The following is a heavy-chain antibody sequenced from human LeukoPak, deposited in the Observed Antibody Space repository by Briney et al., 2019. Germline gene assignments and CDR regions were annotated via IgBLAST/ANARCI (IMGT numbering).Heavy chain of an antibody. V-gene: IGHV3-21*01. CDR2: ISSSSSYM. CDR1: GFTFSSYS. D-gene: IGHD6-6*01. Sequence: GESLRLSCAASGFTFSSYSMNWVRQAPGKGLEWVSSISSSSSYMYYADSVKGRFTISRDNAKNSLYLQMNSLRAEDTAVYYCARDQVSSSPTIAYWGQGTLVTVSS. CDR3: ARDQVSSSPTIAY. J-gene: IGHJ4*02.